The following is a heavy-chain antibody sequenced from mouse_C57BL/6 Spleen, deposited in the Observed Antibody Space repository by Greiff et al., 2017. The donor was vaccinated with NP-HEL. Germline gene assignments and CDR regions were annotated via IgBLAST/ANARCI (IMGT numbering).Heavy chain of an antibody. Sequence: QVQLKQPGAELVKPGASVKLSCKASGYTFTSYWMHWVKQRPGRGLEWIGRIDPNSGGTKYNEKFKSKATLTVDKPSSTAYMQLSSLTSEDSAVYYCASGDYDYDGAWFAYWGQGTLVTVSA. V-gene: IGHV1-72*01. CDR1: GYTFTSYW. CDR3: ASGDYDYDGAWFAY. D-gene: IGHD2-4*01. CDR2: IDPNSGGT. J-gene: IGHJ3*01.